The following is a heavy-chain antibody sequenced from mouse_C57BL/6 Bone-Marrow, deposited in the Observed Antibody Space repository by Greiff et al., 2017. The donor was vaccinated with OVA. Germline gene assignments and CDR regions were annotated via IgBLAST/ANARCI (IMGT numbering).Heavy chain of an antibody. J-gene: IGHJ4*01. D-gene: IGHD5-5*01. CDR2: IYPSDSET. V-gene: IGHV1-61*01. CDR1: VYTFTSYW. CDR3: ARGDYPAMDY. Sequence: QVQLQQPGAELVRPGSSVKLSCKASVYTFTSYWMDWVKQRPGQGLEWIGNIYPSDSETHYNQKFKDKATLTVDKSSSTAYMQLSSLTSEDSAVYYCARGDYPAMDYWGQGTSVTVSS.